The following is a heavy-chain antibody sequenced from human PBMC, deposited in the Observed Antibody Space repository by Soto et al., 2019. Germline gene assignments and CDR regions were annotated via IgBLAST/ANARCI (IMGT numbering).Heavy chain of an antibody. V-gene: IGHV1-18*04. CDR1: GYTFTSYG. CDR2: IRAYNRNT. CDR3: ARVANYYDSSGYYSDY. Sequence: SSVKVSCKASGYTFTSYGISWVRQAPGQGLEWMGQIRAYNRNTNYAQQLKDRVNMTTDTSTSTAYRELRRMRSDDRAVYYCARVANYYDSSGYYSDYWGQGALVTVSS. D-gene: IGHD3-22*01. J-gene: IGHJ4*02.